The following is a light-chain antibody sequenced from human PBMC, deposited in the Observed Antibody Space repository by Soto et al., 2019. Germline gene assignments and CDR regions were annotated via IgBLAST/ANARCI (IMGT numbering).Light chain of an antibody. J-gene: IGKJ3*01. CDR2: GAS. Sequence: EIVMTQSPATLSVSPGERATLSCRASQSVKSSLAWYQHKPGQLPRLLIYGASTRATGVPHRFSGSGSGTDFTLTISSLQAEDVAVYYCQHYNQWPPFTFGPGTKVDIK. CDR1: QSVKSS. CDR3: QHYNQWPPFT. V-gene: IGKV3-15*01.